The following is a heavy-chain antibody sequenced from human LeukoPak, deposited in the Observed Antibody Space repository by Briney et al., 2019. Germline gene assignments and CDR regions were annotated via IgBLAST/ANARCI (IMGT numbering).Heavy chain of an antibody. CDR3: LVTTRSRGFDY. J-gene: IGHJ4*02. V-gene: IGHV3-7*01. CDR2: IRQDGSVQ. D-gene: IGHD1/OR15-1a*01. Sequence: GGSLRLSCAASGFTFSSYWMSWVRQAPGKGLEWVANIRQDGSVQNYVDSVKGRFTISRDNPKNSVYLQMSSLRAEDTAVCYCLVTTRSRGFDYWAREPWSPSPQ. CDR1: GFTFSSYW.